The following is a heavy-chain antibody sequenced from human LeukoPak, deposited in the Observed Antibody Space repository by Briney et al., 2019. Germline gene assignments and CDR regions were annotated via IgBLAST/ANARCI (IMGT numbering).Heavy chain of an antibody. CDR1: GYTFTSYD. D-gene: IGHD1-26*01. CDR2: MNPNSGNT. Sequence: ASVKVSCKASGYTFTSYDINWERQATGQGLEWMGWMNPNSGNTGYAQKFQGRVTMTRNTSISTAYMELSSLRSEDTAVYYCARGRGSYRNYWFDPWGQGTLVTVSS. CDR3: ARGRGSYRNYWFDP. V-gene: IGHV1-8*01. J-gene: IGHJ5*02.